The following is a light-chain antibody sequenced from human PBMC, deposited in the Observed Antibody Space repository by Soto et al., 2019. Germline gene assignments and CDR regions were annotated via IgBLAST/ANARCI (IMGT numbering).Light chain of an antibody. Sequence: DIVMTQSLLSLPVTPGEPASISCRSSQSLFHSNGYNYLDWYLQKPGQSPQLLIYLGSNRASGVPDRFSGSGSGIDFTLKISRVEAEDVGVYYCMQALQTPRTFGQGTKLEIK. CDR3: MQALQTPRT. CDR1: QSLFHSNGYNY. CDR2: LGS. J-gene: IGKJ2*01. V-gene: IGKV2-28*01.